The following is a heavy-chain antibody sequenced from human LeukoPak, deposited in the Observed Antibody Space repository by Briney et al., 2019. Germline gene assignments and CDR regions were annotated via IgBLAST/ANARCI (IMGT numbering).Heavy chain of an antibody. Sequence: SVKVSCKASGGTFSSYAVSWVRQAPGQGLEWMGGIIPIFGTANYAQKLQGRVTMTTDTSTSTAYMELRSLRSDDTAVYYCARDRPRYYGSGSYYTSPSWFDPWGQGTLVTVSS. J-gene: IGHJ5*02. CDR3: ARDRPRYYGSGSYYTSPSWFDP. D-gene: IGHD3-10*01. CDR1: GGTFSSYA. V-gene: IGHV1-69*05. CDR2: IIPIFGTA.